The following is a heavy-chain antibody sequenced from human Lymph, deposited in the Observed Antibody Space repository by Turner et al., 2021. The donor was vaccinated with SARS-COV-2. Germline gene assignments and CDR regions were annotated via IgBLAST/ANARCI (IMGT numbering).Heavy chain of an antibody. V-gene: IGHV3-23*01. CDR1: GFTFSSYA. Sequence: EVQLLESGGGLVQPGGSLRLSCAASGFTFSSYAMSWVRQAPGKGVEWVSASSGSGGSTYYADSVKGRFTISRDNSKNTLYLQMNSLRAEDTAIYYCAKDRFTLSSGWEDYWGQGALVTVSS. D-gene: IGHD6-19*01. CDR3: AKDRFTLSSGWEDY. CDR2: SSGSGGST. J-gene: IGHJ4*02.